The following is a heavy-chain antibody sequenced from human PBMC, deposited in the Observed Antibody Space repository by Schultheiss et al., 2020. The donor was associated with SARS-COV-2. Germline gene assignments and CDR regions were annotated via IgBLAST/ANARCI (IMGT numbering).Heavy chain of an antibody. D-gene: IGHD1-1*01. J-gene: IGHJ5*01. Sequence: GESLKISCAASGFTFSSYGMHWVRQAPGKGLEWVAVISYDGSNKYYADSVKGRFTISRDNAKNSLYLQMNSLRAEDTAVYYCAREGPYGNYDSWGQGTLVTVSS. CDR2: ISYDGSNK. CDR1: GFTFSSYG. V-gene: IGHV3-30*03. CDR3: AREGPYGNYDS.